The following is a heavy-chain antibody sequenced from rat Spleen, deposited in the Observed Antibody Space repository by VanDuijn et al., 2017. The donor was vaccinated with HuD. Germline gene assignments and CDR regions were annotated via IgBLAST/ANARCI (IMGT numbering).Heavy chain of an antibody. Sequence: EVKLVESGGGLVQPGRSLKLSCAASGFNFNDYWMGWVRQAPGKGLEWIGEINKDSRTIKYIPSVKDKFTISRDNAQNTLYLQMSKLGSEDTAIYYCVREDRGVDYWGQGVMVTVSS. CDR1: GFNFNDYW. V-gene: IGHV4-2*01. D-gene: IGHD1-5*01. J-gene: IGHJ2*01. CDR2: INKDSRTI. CDR3: VREDRGVDY.